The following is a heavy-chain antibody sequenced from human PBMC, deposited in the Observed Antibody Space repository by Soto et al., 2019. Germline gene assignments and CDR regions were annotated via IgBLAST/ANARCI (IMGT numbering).Heavy chain of an antibody. CDR1: GGTFSSFS. CDR3: ASPMNCSGGSCYFSYFDF. J-gene: IGHJ4*02. V-gene: IGHV1-69*02. D-gene: IGHD2-15*01. CDR2: IIPILGLA. Sequence: QVQLVQSGAEVKKPGSSVKVSCKASGGTFSSFSISWVRQAPGQRLEWMGRIIPILGLANYAQKFQGRVTITADKSTSTVYRDLSSLRSEDTAVYYCASPMNCSGGSCYFSYFDFWGQGTLVTVSS.